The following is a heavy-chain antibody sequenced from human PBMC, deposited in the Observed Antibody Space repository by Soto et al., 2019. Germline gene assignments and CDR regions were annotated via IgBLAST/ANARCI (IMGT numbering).Heavy chain of an antibody. V-gene: IGHV3-23*01. CDR2: ISGSGGST. D-gene: IGHD2-2*01. CDR1: GFTFSSYA. CDR3: AKGQSPHCSTSSYRYYYYGMDV. J-gene: IGHJ6*02. Sequence: GGSLRLSCAASGFTFSSYAMSWVRQAPGKGLEWVSAISGSGGSTYYADSVKGRFTIYRDNSKNTLYLQMNSLRAEDTAVYYCAKGQSPHCSTSSYRYYYYGMDVWGQGNTVTVSS.